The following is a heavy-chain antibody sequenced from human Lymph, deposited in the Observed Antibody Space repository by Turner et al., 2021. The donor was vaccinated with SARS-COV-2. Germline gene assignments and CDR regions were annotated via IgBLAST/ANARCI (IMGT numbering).Heavy chain of an antibody. CDR1: GYTFTSYD. CDR2: MNPNSGNT. V-gene: IGHV1-8*02. CDR3: ARGRYSGGGMDV. D-gene: IGHD1-26*01. J-gene: IGHJ6*02. Sequence: QVQLVQSGAEVKKPGASVKVSCKAPGYTFTSYDINWVRQATGQGLGWRGWMNPNSGNTGYAQKFQGRVTMTRNTSISTAYMELSSLRSEDTAVYYCARGRYSGGGMDVWGQGTTVTVSS.